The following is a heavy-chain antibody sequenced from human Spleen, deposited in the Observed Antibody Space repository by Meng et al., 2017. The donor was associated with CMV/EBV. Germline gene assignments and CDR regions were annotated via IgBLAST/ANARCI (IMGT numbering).Heavy chain of an antibody. Sequence: GESLKISCAASGFTFSSYAVHWVRQAPGKGLEWVAVISNDGKNRYYADSVKGRFTISRDNSKNTLYLQMNSLRAEDTAVYYCAKADILVVPAATIDYWGQGTLVTVSS. CDR1: GFTFSSYA. J-gene: IGHJ4*02. D-gene: IGHD2-2*01. CDR2: ISNDGKNR. V-gene: IGHV3-30*04. CDR3: AKADILVVPAATIDY.